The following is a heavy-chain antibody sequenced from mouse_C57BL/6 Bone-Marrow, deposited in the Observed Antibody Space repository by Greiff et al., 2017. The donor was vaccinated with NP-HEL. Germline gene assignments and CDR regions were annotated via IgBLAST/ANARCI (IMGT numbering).Heavy chain of an antibody. CDR1: GYTFTSYW. CDR2: IYPGNSDT. CDR3: TYGNYYYAMDY. J-gene: IGHJ4*01. V-gene: IGHV1-5*01. D-gene: IGHD2-1*01. Sequence: EVQLQQSGTVLARPGASVKMSCKTSGYTFTSYWMHWVQQSPGQGLEWIGAIYPGNSDTSYNQKFKGKAKLTAVTSASTAYMELSSLTNEDSAVYYCTYGNYYYAMDYWGQGTSVTVSS.